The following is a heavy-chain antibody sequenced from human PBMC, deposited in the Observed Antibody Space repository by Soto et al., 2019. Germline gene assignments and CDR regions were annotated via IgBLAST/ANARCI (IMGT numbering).Heavy chain of an antibody. CDR3: ARVAGRGYYGMDV. V-gene: IGHV3-30-3*01. CDR1: GFTFSSYA. J-gene: IGHJ6*02. CDR2: ISYDGSNK. D-gene: IGHD1-26*01. Sequence: GGSLRLSCAASGFTFSSYAMHWVRQAPGKGLEWVAVISYDGSNKYYADSVKGRFTISRDNSKNTLYLQMNSLRAEDTAVYYCARVAGRGYYGMDVWGQGTTVTVSS.